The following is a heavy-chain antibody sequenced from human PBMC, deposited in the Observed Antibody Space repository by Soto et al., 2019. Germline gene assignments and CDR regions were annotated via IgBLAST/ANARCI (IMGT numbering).Heavy chain of an antibody. J-gene: IGHJ5*02. CDR3: ARLWAPGSRRGNWFDP. CDR2: IIPIFGTA. V-gene: IGHV1-69*13. CDR1: GGTFSSYA. Sequence: SVKVSCKASGGTFSSYAISWVRQAPGQGLEWMGGIIPIFGTANYAQKFQGRVTITADESTSTAYMELSSLRSEDTAVYYCARLWAPGSRRGNWFDPWGQGTLVTISS. D-gene: IGHD2-15*01.